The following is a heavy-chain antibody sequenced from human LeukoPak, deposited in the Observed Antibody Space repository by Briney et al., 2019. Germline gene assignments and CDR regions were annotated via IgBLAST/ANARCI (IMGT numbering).Heavy chain of an antibody. D-gene: IGHD3-9*01. CDR1: GYTFTDYY. CDR2: INPNSGGT. Sequence: ASVKVSCKASGYTFTDYYMQWVRQAPGQGLEWMGWINPNSGGTNYAQKFQGRVTMTRDTPISTAYMELSRLRSDDTAVYYCARVLYYDILTGYYNWFDPWGQGTLVTVSS. CDR3: ARVLYYDILTGYYNWFDP. J-gene: IGHJ5*02. V-gene: IGHV1-2*02.